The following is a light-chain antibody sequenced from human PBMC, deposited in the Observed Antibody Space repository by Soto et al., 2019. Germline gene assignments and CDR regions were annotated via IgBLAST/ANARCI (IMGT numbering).Light chain of an antibody. Sequence: QSALTQPPSVSAAPGQKVTISCSGSNSNIGNSYVYWYQQFPGAAPKLLMYENAKRASGIPVRFSGSKSGAAATLAITGIQTGDEADYYCGTWDSGLSGFVFGTGTKVTVL. CDR3: GTWDSGLSGFV. CDR1: NSNIGNSY. CDR2: ENA. J-gene: IGLJ1*01. V-gene: IGLV1-51*02.